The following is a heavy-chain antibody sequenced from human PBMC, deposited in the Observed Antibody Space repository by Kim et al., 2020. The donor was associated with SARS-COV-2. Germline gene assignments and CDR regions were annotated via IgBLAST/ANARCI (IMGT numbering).Heavy chain of an antibody. V-gene: IGHV4-59*09. J-gene: IGHJ4*02. D-gene: IGHD3-22*01. Sequence: NPSLKSRVTIAVDTSKNQFSLKLSSVTAADTAVYYCARGIYYDSSGYFEYWGQGTLVTVSS. CDR3: ARGIYYDSSGYFEY.